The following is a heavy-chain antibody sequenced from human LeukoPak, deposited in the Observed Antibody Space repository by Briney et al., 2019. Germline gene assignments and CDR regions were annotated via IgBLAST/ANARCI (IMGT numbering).Heavy chain of an antibody. V-gene: IGHV3-21*01. CDR3: ARANFLYCSSTTCLFDY. D-gene: IGHD2-2*01. CDR2: ISSNSKYI. CDR1: GFTFSDYS. Sequence: GGSLRLCCAASGFTFSDYSMNWVRQAPGKGLEWVSAISSNSKYIYYADSVKGRFTTSRDNARKSLYLQMNSLRAEDTAVYYCARANFLYCSSTTCLFDYWGQGTLVTVSS. J-gene: IGHJ4*02.